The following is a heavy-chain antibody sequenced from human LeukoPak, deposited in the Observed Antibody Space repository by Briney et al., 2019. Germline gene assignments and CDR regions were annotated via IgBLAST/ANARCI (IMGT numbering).Heavy chain of an antibody. CDR2: ISYDGSNK. J-gene: IGHJ5*02. Sequence: GGSLRLSCAASGFTFRSYAMHWVRQAPGKGLEWVAVISYDGSNKYYADYVKGRFTISRDNSKNTLYLQMNSLRAEDTAVYYCARDSKGYCSSTSCYGNWFDPWGQGTLVTVSS. CDR3: ARDSKGYCSSTSCYGNWFDP. D-gene: IGHD2-2*01. CDR1: GFTFRSYA. V-gene: IGHV3-30*04.